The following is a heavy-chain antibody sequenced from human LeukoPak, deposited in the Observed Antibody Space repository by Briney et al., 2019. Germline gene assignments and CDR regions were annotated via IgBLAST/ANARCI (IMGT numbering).Heavy chain of an antibody. D-gene: IGHD1-26*01. CDR2: IWYDGSNK. Sequence: GRSLRLSCAASGFTFSSYGMHWVRQAPGKGLEWVAVIWYDGSNKYYADSVKGRFTTSRDNSKNTLYLQMNSLRAEDTAVYYCARDLLQFDYWGQGTLVTVSS. CDR1: GFTFSSYG. J-gene: IGHJ4*02. CDR3: ARDLLQFDY. V-gene: IGHV3-33*01.